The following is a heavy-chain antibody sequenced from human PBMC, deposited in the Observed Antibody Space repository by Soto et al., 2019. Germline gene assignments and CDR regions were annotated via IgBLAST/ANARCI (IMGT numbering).Heavy chain of an antibody. CDR1: GYTFTNYD. D-gene: IGHD5-12*01. CDR2: IIPIFGTA. V-gene: IGHV1-69*13. CDR3: ARERDGSNYYYYYGMDV. J-gene: IGHJ6*02. Sequence: SVKVSCKASGYTFTNYDINWVRQATGQGLEWMGGIIPIFGTANYAQKFQGRVTITADESTSTAYMELSSLRSEDTAVYYCARERDGSNYYYYYGMDVWGQGTTVTVSS.